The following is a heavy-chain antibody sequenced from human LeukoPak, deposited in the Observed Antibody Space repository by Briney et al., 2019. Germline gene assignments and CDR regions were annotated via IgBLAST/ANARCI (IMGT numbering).Heavy chain of an antibody. CDR2: GDYSGGT. Sequence: PSETLSLTCTVSSDFFSSVTDYWAWIRQPPGKGLEWIASGDYSGGTYYNPSLESRVAISADMSKNQISLKLSSVTAADTALYYCARGNPAFDIWGQGTMVTISS. CDR1: SDFFSSVTDY. CDR3: ARGNPAFDI. V-gene: IGHV4-39*07. J-gene: IGHJ3*02.